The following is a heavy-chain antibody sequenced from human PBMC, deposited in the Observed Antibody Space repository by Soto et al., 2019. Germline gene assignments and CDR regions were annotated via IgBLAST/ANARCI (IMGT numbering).Heavy chain of an antibody. Sequence: SETLALTCAVSDYSISGVYYWGLIRQPPGKGLEWIGSIDRSGRNYYNPSLKSRLAISVDTSKNQFSLKLSSVTAADTAVYYCARVVPAAKFFDYWGQGTLVTVSS. V-gene: IGHV4-38-2*01. J-gene: IGHJ4*02. CDR2: IDRSGRN. D-gene: IGHD2-2*01. CDR1: DYSISGVYY. CDR3: ARVVPAAKFFDY.